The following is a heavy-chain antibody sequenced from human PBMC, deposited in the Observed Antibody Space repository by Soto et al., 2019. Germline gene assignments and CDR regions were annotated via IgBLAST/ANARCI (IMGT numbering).Heavy chain of an antibody. D-gene: IGHD2-15*01. CDR1: GFTFSSYA. CDR2: ISGSGGST. CDR3: AKGGRKGYCSGGSCYDGHFDY. J-gene: IGHJ4*02. Sequence: GGSLRLSCAASGFTFSSYAMSWVRQAPGKGLEWVSAISGSGGSTYYADSVKGRFTISRDNSKNTLYLQMNSLRAEDTAVYYCAKGGRKGYCSGGSCYDGHFDYWGQGTLVTVSS. V-gene: IGHV3-23*01.